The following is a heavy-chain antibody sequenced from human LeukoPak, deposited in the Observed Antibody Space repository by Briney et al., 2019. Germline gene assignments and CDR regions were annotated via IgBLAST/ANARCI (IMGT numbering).Heavy chain of an antibody. J-gene: IGHJ4*02. CDR3: AKERSDSRWYLYDY. D-gene: IGHD6-13*01. V-gene: IGHV3-23*01. CDR2: IGGSDGRT. CDR1: GFSFSNYA. Sequence: PGGSLRLSCTASGFSFSNYAMSWVRQAPGKGLEWVSAIGGSDGRTYYADSVQGRFTISGDNSKDTLDLHMNSLRAGDTAVYYCAKERSDSRWYLYDYWGQGTLVTVSS.